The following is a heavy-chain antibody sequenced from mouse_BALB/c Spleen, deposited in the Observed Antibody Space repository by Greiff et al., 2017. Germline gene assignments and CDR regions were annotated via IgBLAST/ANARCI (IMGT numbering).Heavy chain of an antibody. CDR1: GYSITSGYY. D-gene: IGHD2-10*02. J-gene: IGHJ4*01. Sequence: EVKLMESGPGLVKPSQSLSLTCSVTGYSITSGYYWNWIRQFPGNKLEWMGYISYDGSNNYNPSLKNRISITRDTSKNQFFLKLNSVTTEDTATYYCAREGYDYAAMDYWGQGTSVTVSS. CDR2: ISYDGSN. V-gene: IGHV3-6*02. CDR3: AREGYDYAAMDY.